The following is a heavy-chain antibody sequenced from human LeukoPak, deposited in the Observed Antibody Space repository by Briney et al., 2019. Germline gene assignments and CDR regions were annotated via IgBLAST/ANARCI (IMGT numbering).Heavy chain of an antibody. D-gene: IGHD3-3*01. CDR1: GFTFSSHS. CDR3: ARSLRNAFDI. CDR2: MRSTSSTI. V-gene: IGHV3-48*01. J-gene: IGHJ3*02. Sequence: GGSLRLSCAASGFTFSSHSMNWVHQAPGKGLEWVSYMRSTSSTIYYADSVKGRFTISTDNANNSLYLQMNSLRAEDTAVYYCARSLRNAFDIWGQGTMVTVSS.